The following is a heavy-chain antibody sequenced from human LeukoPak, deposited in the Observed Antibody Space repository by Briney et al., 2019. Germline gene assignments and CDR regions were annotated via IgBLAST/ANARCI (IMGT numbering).Heavy chain of an antibody. V-gene: IGHV1-24*01. CDR3: ARDWVDVEWPPDV. CDR1: GYTLTELS. CDR2: FEPEDGET. Sequence: ASVKVSCKVSGYTLTELSMHWVRQAPGKGLEWMGGFEPEDGETMYEQKFQGRVTMTEDTSTDTAYMELSSLRSEDTAVYYCARDWVDVEWPPDVWGKGTTVTVSS. J-gene: IGHJ6*04. D-gene: IGHD3-3*01.